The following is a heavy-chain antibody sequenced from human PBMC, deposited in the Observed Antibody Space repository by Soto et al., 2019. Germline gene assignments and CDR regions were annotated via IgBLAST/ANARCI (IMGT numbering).Heavy chain of an antibody. CDR2: INAGNGNT. CDR1: GYTFTSYA. V-gene: IGHV1-3*01. Sequence: ASVKVSCKASGYTFTSYAMHCVRQAPGQRLEWMGWINAGNGNTKYSQKFQGRVTITRDTSASTAYMELSGLRSEDTAVYSCARDLGFGLSDYWGQGTLVTVSS. J-gene: IGHJ4*02. CDR3: ARDLGFGLSDY. D-gene: IGHD3-10*01.